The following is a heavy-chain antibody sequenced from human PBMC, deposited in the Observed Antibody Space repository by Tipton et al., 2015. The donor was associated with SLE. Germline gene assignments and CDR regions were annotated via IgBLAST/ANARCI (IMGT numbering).Heavy chain of an antibody. D-gene: IGHD3-10*01. Sequence: TLSLTCTVSGGSISSNGYYWTWIRQHPGEGLEWIAYIYYSGTTYYNPSLKSRVTISVDTSKNQLSLKLTSVTAADTAVYYCARGAKERITLVRVRPYYFDYWGQGSLVTVSS. CDR1: GGSISSNGYY. J-gene: IGHJ4*01. V-gene: IGHV4-31*03. CDR2: IYYSGTT. CDR3: ARGAKERITLVRVRPYYFDY.